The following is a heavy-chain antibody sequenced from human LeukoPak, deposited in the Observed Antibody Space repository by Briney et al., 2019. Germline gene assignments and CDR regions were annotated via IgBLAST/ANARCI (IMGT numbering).Heavy chain of an antibody. Sequence: ASVKVFCKASGYTFTSYAMHWVRQAPGQRLEWMGWINAGNGNTTYSQKFQGRVTITRETSASTAYMELSSLRSEDEAVYYCARDSSGYWRHFDYWGQGTLVTVSS. D-gene: IGHD3-22*01. V-gene: IGHV1-3*01. J-gene: IGHJ4*02. CDR3: ARDSSGYWRHFDY. CDR2: INAGNGNT. CDR1: GYTFTSYA.